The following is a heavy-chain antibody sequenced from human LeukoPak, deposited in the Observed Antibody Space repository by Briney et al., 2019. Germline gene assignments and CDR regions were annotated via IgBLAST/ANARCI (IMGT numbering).Heavy chain of an antibody. V-gene: IGHV4-31*03. D-gene: IGHD3-22*01. Sequence: SETLSLTCTVSGASFNSDDQYWNWIRQSPGKGLEWLGSIHPSGMLYNNPSLESRVTMSRNTSKIQFSLNLNSVTAADTAVYFCSRGLDSRKLGYWGQGILVTVSS. CDR2: IHPSGML. CDR1: GASFNSDDQY. J-gene: IGHJ4*02. CDR3: SRGLDSRKLGY.